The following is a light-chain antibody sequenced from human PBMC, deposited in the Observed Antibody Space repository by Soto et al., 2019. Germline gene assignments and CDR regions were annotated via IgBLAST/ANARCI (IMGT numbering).Light chain of an antibody. Sequence: EVVLTQSPATLSLAPGERATLSCRASQSVNSNLAWYQQHPGQPPRLLIYGISTRATGIPARFSGSGSGTEFSLTISSLQSEDFAVYYCQQYSKWPITFGQGTRLEIK. CDR3: QQYSKWPIT. J-gene: IGKJ5*01. CDR2: GIS. V-gene: IGKV3-15*01. CDR1: QSVNSN.